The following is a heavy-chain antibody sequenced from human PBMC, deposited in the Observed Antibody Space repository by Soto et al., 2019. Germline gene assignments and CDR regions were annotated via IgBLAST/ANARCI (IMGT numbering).Heavy chain of an antibody. CDR2: VSGSGSRT. CDR1: GLTFNNYA. D-gene: IGHD1-26*01. CDR3: ARISWELLRYYYYYYGMDV. J-gene: IGHJ6*02. V-gene: IGHV3-23*01. Sequence: GGSLRLSCAASGLTFNNYAMNWVRQAPGKGLEWVSTVSGSGSRTYYADSVKGRFTISRDNSKNTLYLQMNSLRAEDTAVYYCARISWELLRYYYYYYGMDVWGQGTTVTVSS.